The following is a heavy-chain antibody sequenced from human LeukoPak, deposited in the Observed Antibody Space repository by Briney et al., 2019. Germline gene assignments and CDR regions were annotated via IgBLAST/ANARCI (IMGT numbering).Heavy chain of an antibody. CDR2: IYYSGST. CDR3: ARSKQQLARGYYYCGMDV. Sequence: PSETLSLTCTVSGGSISSYYWSWIRQPPGKGLEWIGYIYYSGSTNYNPSLKSRVTISVDTSKNQFSLKLSSVTAADTAVYYCARSKQQLARGYYYCGMDVWGQGTTVTVSS. V-gene: IGHV4-59*01. J-gene: IGHJ6*02. D-gene: IGHD6-13*01. CDR1: GGSISSYY.